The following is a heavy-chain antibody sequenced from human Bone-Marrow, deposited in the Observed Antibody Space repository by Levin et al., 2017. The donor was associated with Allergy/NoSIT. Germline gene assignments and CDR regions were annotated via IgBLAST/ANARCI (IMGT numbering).Heavy chain of an antibody. CDR3: ARADYGAFLN. CDR2: VDHSGAP. V-gene: IGHV4-34*01. Sequence: SQTLSLTCDVSGESLTGYSRAWVRQPPGKGLQWIGEVDHSGAPKYNPSLQSRVSISVDNSKNQFSLTLRPVTAADTAVYFCARADYGAFLNWGPGTLVTVS. CDR1: GESLTGYS. D-gene: IGHD4-17*01. J-gene: IGHJ4*02.